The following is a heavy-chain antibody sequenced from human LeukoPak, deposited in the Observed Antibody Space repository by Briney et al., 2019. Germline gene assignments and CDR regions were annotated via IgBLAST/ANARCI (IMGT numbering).Heavy chain of an antibody. D-gene: IGHD6-13*01. J-gene: IGHJ6*02. V-gene: IGHV3-7*01. Sequence: GGSLRLSCAASGFTFSSYWMSWVRQAPGKGLEWVANIKQDGSEKYYVDSVKGRFTISRDNAKNSLYLQMNSLRAEDTAVYYCARDWRLSSSWYSDYYYYGMDVWGQGTTVTVSS. CDR3: ARDWRLSSSWYSDYYYYGMDV. CDR1: GFTFSSYW. CDR2: IKQDGSEK.